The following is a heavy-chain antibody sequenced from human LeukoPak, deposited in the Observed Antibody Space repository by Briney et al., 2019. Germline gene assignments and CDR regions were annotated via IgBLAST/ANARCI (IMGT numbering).Heavy chain of an antibody. CDR3: AKDQTRNYYGSGSYDY. D-gene: IGHD3-10*01. Sequence: GGSLRLSCAASGFTFSSYEMNWVRQAPGKGLEWVSYISSSGSTIYYADSVKGRFTISRDNSKNTLYLQMNSLRAEDTAVYYCAKDQTRNYYGSGSYDYWGQGTLVTVSS. CDR1: GFTFSSYE. CDR2: ISSSGSTI. V-gene: IGHV3-48*03. J-gene: IGHJ4*02.